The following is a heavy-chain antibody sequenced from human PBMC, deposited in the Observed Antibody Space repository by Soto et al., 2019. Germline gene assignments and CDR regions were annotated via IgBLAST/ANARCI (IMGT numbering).Heavy chain of an antibody. CDR3: ARANAPYYYDSSGYPDY. D-gene: IGHD3-22*01. J-gene: IGHJ4*02. V-gene: IGHV1-2*02. CDR1: GYTFTGYY. CDR2: INPNSGGT. Sequence: ASVKVSCKASGYTFTGYYMHWVRQAPGRGLEWMGWINPNSGGTNYAQKFQGRVTMTRDTSISTAYMELSRLRSDDTAVYYCARANAPYYYDSSGYPDYWGQGTLVTVSS.